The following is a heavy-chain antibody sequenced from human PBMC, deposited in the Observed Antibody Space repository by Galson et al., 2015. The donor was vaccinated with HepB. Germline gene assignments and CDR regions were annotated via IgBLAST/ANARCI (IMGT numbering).Heavy chain of an antibody. J-gene: IGHJ6*02. D-gene: IGHD6-19*01. CDR2: IIPIFGTA. Sequence: SVKVSCKASGGTFSSYAISWVRQAPGQGLEWMGGIIPIFGTANYAQKFQGRVTITADKSTSTAYMELSSLRSEDTAVYYCATATLIELAGMRDYDGMDVWGQGTAVTVSS. CDR1: GGTFSSYA. V-gene: IGHV1-69*06. CDR3: ATATLIELAGMRDYDGMDV.